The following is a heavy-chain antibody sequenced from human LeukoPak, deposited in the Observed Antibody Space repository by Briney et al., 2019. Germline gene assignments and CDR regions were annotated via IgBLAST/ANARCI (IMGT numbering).Heavy chain of an antibody. J-gene: IGHJ4*02. D-gene: IGHD2-2*03. Sequence: GGALRLSCAASGFTFSGYWMSWVRQAPGKGLEWVANIKQDGSEKYYVDSVKGRFTISRDNAKNSLYLQMNSLRAEDTAVYYCPSWIFDYWGQGTLVTVSS. CDR2: IKQDGSEK. CDR3: PSWIFDY. V-gene: IGHV3-7*01. CDR1: GFTFSGYW.